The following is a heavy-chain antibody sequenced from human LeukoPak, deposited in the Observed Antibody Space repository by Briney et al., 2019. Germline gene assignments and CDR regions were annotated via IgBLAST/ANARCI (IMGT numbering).Heavy chain of an antibody. J-gene: IGHJ6*02. V-gene: IGHV4-34*01. CDR2: INYSGST. CDR1: GGSFSGYY. CDR3: ARGQSSWYWRYYGMDV. D-gene: IGHD6-13*01. Sequence: SETLSLTCAVYGGSFSGYYWSWIRQPPGKGLEWIGEINYSGSTNYNPSLKSRVTISVDTSKNQFSLKLSSVTAADTAVYYCARGQSSWYWRYYGMDVWGQGTTVTVSS.